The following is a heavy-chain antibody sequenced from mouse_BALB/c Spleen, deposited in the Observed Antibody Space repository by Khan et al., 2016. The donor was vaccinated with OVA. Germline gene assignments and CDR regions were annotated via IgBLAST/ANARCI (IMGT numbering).Heavy chain of an antibody. CDR3: ARSASYWFFDV. D-gene: IGHD6-1*01. Sequence: QIQLVQSGPELKKPGETVTISCKASGYTFTNYGMNWVKQAPGKGLKWMGWINTYTGEPTYADDFKGRFAFSLETSANTAYLQINNLKDEDTATYFCARSASYWFFDVWGAGTTVTVSS. CDR2: INTYTGEP. J-gene: IGHJ1*01. CDR1: GYTFTNYG. V-gene: IGHV9-3-1*01.